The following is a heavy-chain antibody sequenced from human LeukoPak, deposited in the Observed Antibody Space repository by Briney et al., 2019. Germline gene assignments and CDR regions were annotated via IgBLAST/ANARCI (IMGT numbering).Heavy chain of an antibody. V-gene: IGHV1-2*02. Sequence: ASVKVSCKASGYAFSGYYMHWVRQAPGQGLEWMGWINPNSGGTNYAQKFQGRVTMTRDTSISTAYMELIRLRSADTAVYYCARVGRAFTARSSFFDYWGQGTLVTVSS. D-gene: IGHD6-6*01. J-gene: IGHJ4*02. CDR1: GYAFSGYY. CDR3: ARVGRAFTARSSFFDY. CDR2: INPNSGGT.